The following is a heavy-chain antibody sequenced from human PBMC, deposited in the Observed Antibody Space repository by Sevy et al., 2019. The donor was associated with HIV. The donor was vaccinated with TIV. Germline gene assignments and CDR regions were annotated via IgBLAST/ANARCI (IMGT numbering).Heavy chain of an antibody. J-gene: IGHJ6*02. D-gene: IGHD3-9*01. V-gene: IGHV3-21*01. CDR2: ISSSSSYI. Sequence: GGSLRLSCAASGFTFSSYSMNWVRQAPGKGLEWVSSISSSSSYIYYADSVKGRFTISRDNAKNSLYLQMNSLRAEDTAVYYCARDTRAGLGMDVWGQRTTVTVSS. CDR1: GFTFSSYS. CDR3: ARDTRAGLGMDV.